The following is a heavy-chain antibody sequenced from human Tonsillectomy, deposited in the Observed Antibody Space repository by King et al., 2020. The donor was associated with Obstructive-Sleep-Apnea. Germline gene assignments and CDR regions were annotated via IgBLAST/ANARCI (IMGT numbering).Heavy chain of an antibody. CDR3: SRRTRFCSTPICPDPFCY. D-gene: IGHD2-2*01. J-gene: IGHJ4*02. Sequence: RQMHGKGLEWMGIIYPGDYHTRYSPSFQGQVTISADKSISTAYLQWSSLKASDNAMYYCSRRTRFCSTPICPDPFCYCGQGTLFTVSS. V-gene: IGHV5-51*01. CDR2: IYPGDYHT.